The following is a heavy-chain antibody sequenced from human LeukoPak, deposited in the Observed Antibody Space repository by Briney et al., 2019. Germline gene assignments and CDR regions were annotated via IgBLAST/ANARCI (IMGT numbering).Heavy chain of an antibody. J-gene: IGHJ4*02. V-gene: IGHV3-7*01. CDR3: ARYVDTDSGYEAPFDY. Sequence: GGSLRLSCAASGFTFSSYRMSWVRQAPGKGLEWVANIKQDGSEEYYVDSVKGRFTIYRDNPKNSLYLQMNSLRAEDTAVYYCARYVDTDSGYEAPFDYWGQGTLVTVSS. CDR2: IKQDGSEE. D-gene: IGHD5-12*01. CDR1: GFTFSSYR.